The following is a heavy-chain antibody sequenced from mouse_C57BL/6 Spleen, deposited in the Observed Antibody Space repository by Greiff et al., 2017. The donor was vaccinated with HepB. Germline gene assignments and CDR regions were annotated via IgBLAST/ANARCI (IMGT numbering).Heavy chain of an antibody. CDR3: TRRELRGAMDY. V-gene: IGHV1-15*01. J-gene: IGHJ4*01. CDR2: IDPETGGT. D-gene: IGHD2-4*01. Sequence: VKLVESGAELVRPGASVTLSCKASGYTFTDYEMHWVKQTPVHGLEWIGAIDPETGGTAYNQKFKGKAILTADKSSSTAYMELRSLTSEDSAVYDCTRRELRGAMDYWGQGTSVTVSS. CDR1: GYTFTDYE.